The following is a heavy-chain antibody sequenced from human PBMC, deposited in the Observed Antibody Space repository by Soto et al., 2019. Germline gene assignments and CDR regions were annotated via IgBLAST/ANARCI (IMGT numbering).Heavy chain of an antibody. CDR1: GGSISSGDYY. CDR2: IYYSGST. V-gene: IGHV4-30-4*01. Sequence: PSETLSLTCTVSGGSISSGDYYWSWIRQPPGKGLEWIGYIYYSGSTYYNPSLKSRVTISVDTSKNQFSLKLSSVTAADTAVYYCARENGYYYDSSLGMDVWGQGTTVTVSS. CDR3: ARENGYYYDSSLGMDV. D-gene: IGHD3-22*01. J-gene: IGHJ6*02.